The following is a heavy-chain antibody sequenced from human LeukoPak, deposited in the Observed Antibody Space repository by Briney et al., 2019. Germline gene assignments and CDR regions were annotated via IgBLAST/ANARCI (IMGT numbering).Heavy chain of an antibody. CDR2: INPSGGST. V-gene: IGHV1-46*01. CDR1: GYTFTSYY. J-gene: IGHJ6*03. Sequence: GASVKVSCKASGYTFTSYYMHWVRQAPGQGLEWMGIINPSGGSTSYAQKFQGRVTMTRDTSTSTVYMELSSLRSEDTAVYYCARTRTIFGVGRQGDDYYYYMDVWGKGTTVTVSS. CDR3: ARTRTIFGVGRQGDDYYYYMDV. D-gene: IGHD3-3*01.